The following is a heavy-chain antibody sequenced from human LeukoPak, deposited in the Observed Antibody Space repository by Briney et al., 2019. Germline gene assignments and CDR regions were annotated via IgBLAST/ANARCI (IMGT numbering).Heavy chain of an antibody. CDR2: IYSGGST. Sequence: GGSLRLSCAASGITVSSNYMSWVRQAPGKGLEWGSVIYSGGSTYYADSVKGRFTISRDNSKNTLYLQMNSLRAEDTAVYYCARYFFEFGGETEGYYFDYWGQGTLVTVSS. V-gene: IGHV3-66*02. D-gene: IGHD3-10*01. J-gene: IGHJ4*02. CDR1: GITVSSNY. CDR3: ARYFFEFGGETEGYYFDY.